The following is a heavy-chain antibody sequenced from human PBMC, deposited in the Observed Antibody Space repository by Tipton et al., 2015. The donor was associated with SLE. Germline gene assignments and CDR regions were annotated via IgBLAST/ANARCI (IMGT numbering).Heavy chain of an antibody. CDR2: ISDGGGT. CDR3: ARGMLTWRGAIIGVDV. J-gene: IGHJ6*02. V-gene: IGHV4-34*11. D-gene: IGHD2-8*01. CDR1: GGSFSGYY. Sequence: TLSLTCAVYGGSFSGYYWTWIRQPPGKGLEWIGYISDGGGTNHNPSLKSRVAISVDPAKNQFSLKLTSVTAADTAVYYCARGMLTWRGAIIGVDVWGQGTSVNVSS.